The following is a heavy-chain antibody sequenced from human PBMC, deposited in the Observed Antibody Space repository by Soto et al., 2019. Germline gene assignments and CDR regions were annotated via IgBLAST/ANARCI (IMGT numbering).Heavy chain of an antibody. CDR1: GYTFSNFW. J-gene: IGHJ4*02. V-gene: IGHV5-51*01. Sequence: PGESLKISCQCPGYTFSNFWIGLVRQLPGKGLEWMVIIYPGEHETRYSPSFHGKVTISADKSINTAYRQWNSLDASDTAFYFCARSPRIIPYFDYWGQGALVTVSS. CDR2: IYPGEHET. CDR3: ARSPRIIPYFDY.